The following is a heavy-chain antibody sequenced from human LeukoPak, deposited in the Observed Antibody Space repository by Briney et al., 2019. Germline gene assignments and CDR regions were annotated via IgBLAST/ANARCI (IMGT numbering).Heavy chain of an antibody. CDR2: ISSSSSYI. V-gene: IGHV3-21*01. CDR1: GFTFSSYS. CDR3: ATLSGSYRSNYGMDV. J-gene: IGHJ6*02. Sequence: GGSLRLSCAASGFTFSSYSMNWVRQAPGKGLEWVSSISSSSSYIYYADSVKGRFTISRDNAKNSLYLQMNSLRAEDTAVYYCATLSGSYRSNYGMDVWGQGTTVTVSS. D-gene: IGHD1-26*01.